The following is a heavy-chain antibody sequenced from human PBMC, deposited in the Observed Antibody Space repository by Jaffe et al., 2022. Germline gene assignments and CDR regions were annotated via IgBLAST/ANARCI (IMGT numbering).Heavy chain of an antibody. CDR2: IRYDGSNK. CDR1: GFTFSSYG. CDR3: AKDPLLMYYYDSSGYYYVGSYFDY. J-gene: IGHJ4*02. D-gene: IGHD3-22*01. Sequence: QVQLVESGGGVVQPGGSLRLSCAASGFTFSSYGMHWVRQAPGKGLEWVAFIRYDGSNKYYADSVKGRFTISRDNSKNTLYLQMNSLRAEDTAVYYCAKDPLLMYYYDSSGYYYVGSYFDYWGQGTLVTVSS. V-gene: IGHV3-30*02.